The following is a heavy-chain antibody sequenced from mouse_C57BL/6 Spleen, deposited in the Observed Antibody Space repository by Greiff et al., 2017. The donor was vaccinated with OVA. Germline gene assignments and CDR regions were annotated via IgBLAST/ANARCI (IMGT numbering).Heavy chain of an antibody. Sequence: QVQLQQPGAELVKPGASVKVSCKASGYTFTSYWMHWVKQRPGQGLEWIGRIHPSDSDTNYNQKFKGKATLTVDKSSSTAYMQLSSLTSEDSAVYYCATPYGNYFVDYWGQGTTLTVSS. CDR3: ATPYGNYFVDY. CDR2: IHPSDSDT. D-gene: IGHD2-10*02. V-gene: IGHV1-74*01. CDR1: GYTFTSYW. J-gene: IGHJ2*01.